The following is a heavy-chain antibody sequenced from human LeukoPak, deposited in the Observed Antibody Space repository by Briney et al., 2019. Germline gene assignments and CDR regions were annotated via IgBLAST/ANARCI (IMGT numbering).Heavy chain of an antibody. CDR3: ARDLGDDQTLDY. V-gene: IGHV3-21*01. CDR2: ISSSSSYI. J-gene: IGHJ4*02. Sequence: GGSLRLSCAASGFTFSSYSMNWVRQAPGKGLAWVSSISSSSSYIYYADSVKGRFTISRDNAKNSLYLQMNSLRAEDTAVYYCARDLGDDQTLDYWGQGTLVTVSS. CDR1: GFTFSSYS.